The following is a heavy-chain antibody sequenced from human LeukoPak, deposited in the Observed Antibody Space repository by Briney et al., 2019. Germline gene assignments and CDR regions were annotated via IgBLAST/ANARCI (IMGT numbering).Heavy chain of an antibody. V-gene: IGHV3-69-1*01. J-gene: IGHJ6*02. CDR3: AKVPYSDYGAGRPPFMDV. D-gene: IGHD3-10*01. CDR1: GFYFNESY. Sequence: GSMRLSCAASGFYFNESYMTWIRQAPGKGLEWVACISGGSYSMYYADSVKGRFTISRDNSKNTLYLQMDSLRAEDTAIHYCAKVPYSDYGAGRPPFMDVWGQGTTVAVSS. CDR2: ISGGSYSM.